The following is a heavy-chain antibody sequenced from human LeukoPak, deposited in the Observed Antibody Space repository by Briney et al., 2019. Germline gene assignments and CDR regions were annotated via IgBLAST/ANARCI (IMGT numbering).Heavy chain of an antibody. CDR1: GGSISGYY. J-gene: IGHJ4*02. CDR3: ARDPGGPLGEGGGYYFDY. D-gene: IGHD2-15*01. Sequence: SETLSLTCTVSGGSISGYYWSWIRQPAGKGLDWIGRIYTSGSTNYNPSLKSRVTMSVDTSKNQFSLKLSSVTAADTAVYYCARDPGGPLGEGGGYYFDYWGQGTLVTVSS. V-gene: IGHV4-4*07. CDR2: IYTSGST.